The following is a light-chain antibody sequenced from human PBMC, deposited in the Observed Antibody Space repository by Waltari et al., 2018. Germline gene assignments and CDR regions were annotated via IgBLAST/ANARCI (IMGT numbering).Light chain of an antibody. Sequence: VLTQPPSLSVAPGQTAKITCGRNNIDSYSVHWYRQKPGQAPVVVLYDNSDRPSGVPERLPGSNSGNTATLTISRVEAGDEADYYCQVWDSNIDHGVFGGGTKLTVL. V-gene: IGLV3-21*02. CDR1: NIDSYS. J-gene: IGLJ3*02. CDR3: QVWDSNIDHGV. CDR2: DNS.